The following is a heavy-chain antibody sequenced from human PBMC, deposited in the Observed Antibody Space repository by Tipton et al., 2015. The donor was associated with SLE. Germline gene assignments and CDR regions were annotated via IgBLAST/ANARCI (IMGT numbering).Heavy chain of an antibody. CDR1: GGSISSYR. CDR2: IYYSGST. J-gene: IGHJ4*02. Sequence: TLSLTCTVSGGSISSYRWSWIRQPPGKGLEWIGYIYYSGSTNYNPSLKSRVTMSIDTTKNQFSLRLRTVTAADTAVYYCARHRMMGSSSWAYYFDYWGQGTLVTVSS. D-gene: IGHD6-13*01. V-gene: IGHV4-59*08. CDR3: ARHRMMGSSSWAYYFDY.